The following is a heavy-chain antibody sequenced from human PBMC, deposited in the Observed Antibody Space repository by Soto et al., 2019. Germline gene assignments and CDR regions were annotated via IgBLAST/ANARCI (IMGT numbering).Heavy chain of an antibody. J-gene: IGHJ4*02. D-gene: IGHD4-17*01. CDR1: GGGFSTYA. CDR2: ITPIFDTT. Sequence: APVKVCFKASGGGFSTYAITWVRQAPGQGLEWMGGITPIFDTTNYAQKFQGRVTVTADESTTTVHMELTSLTSEDTAVYYCATGGTTVTRRFDYWGQGTLVTVSS. V-gene: IGHV1-69*13. CDR3: ATGGTTVTRRFDY.